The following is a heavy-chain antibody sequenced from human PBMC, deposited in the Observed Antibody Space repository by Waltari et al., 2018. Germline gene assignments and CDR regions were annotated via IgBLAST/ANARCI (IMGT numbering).Heavy chain of an antibody. Sequence: QVQLQESGPGLVKPSQTLSLTCTVSGGSISSGGYYWSWTRQHPWKGLEGIGYIDYSGRTYYNPSLKSLVTISVDTSKNQFSLKLSSVTAADTAVYYCARVFSEHYGMDVWGQGTTVTVSS. V-gene: IGHV4-31*01. CDR1: GGSISSGGYY. D-gene: IGHD3-3*01. J-gene: IGHJ6*02. CDR3: ARVFSEHYGMDV. CDR2: IDYSGRT.